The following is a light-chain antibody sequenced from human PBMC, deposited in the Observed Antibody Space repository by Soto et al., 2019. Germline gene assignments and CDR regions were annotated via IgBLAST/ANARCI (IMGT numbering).Light chain of an antibody. J-gene: IGKJ5*01. CDR1: QGISNF. Sequence: DIQMTQSPSSLSASVRDGVTITCRASQGISNFLAWYQQKPGKVPKLLISAASTLQSGVPSRFSGSGSGTDFTLTITSLQPEDVATYYCQKYSSVITFGQGTRLEIK. V-gene: IGKV1-27*01. CDR3: QKYSSVIT. CDR2: AAS.